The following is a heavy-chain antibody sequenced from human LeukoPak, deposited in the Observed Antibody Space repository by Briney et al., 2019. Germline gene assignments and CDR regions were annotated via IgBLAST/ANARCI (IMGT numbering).Heavy chain of an antibody. J-gene: IGHJ4*02. V-gene: IGHV1-2*02. Sequence: GASVKVSCKASGYTFSGHYMHWVRQAPGQGLEWLGWINPITGDTKYAQKSQGSVTMTRDTSISTLYMELSGLTSDDTAIYYCARYFAVPDGGGFDYWGQGTLVTVSS. CDR1: GYTFSGHY. CDR2: INPITGDT. D-gene: IGHD3-3*01. CDR3: ARYFAVPDGGGFDY.